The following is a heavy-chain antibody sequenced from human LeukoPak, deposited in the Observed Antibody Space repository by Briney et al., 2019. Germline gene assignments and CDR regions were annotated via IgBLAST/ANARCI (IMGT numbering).Heavy chain of an antibody. CDR3: AKGNGSDSRRYYDFWSGYYHRGGDYYYGMDV. V-gene: IGHV3-30*18. Sequence: GGSLRLSCAASGFTFSSYGMHWVRQAPGKGLEWVAVISYDGSNKYYADSVKGRFTISRDNSKNTLYLQMNSLRAEDTAVYYCAKGNGSDSRRYYDFWSGYYHRGGDYYYGMDVWGQGTTVTVSS. J-gene: IGHJ6*02. CDR1: GFTFSSYG. CDR2: ISYDGSNK. D-gene: IGHD3-3*01.